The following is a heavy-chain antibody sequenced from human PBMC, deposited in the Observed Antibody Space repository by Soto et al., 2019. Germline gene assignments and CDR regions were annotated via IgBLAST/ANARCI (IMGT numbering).Heavy chain of an antibody. CDR3: VKDVHSDSGHLDF. J-gene: IGHJ4*02. CDR1: EVNFVDHA. Sequence: ASEVNFVDHAVRRISKKPGKGLEWVSGITWSSRNIVYADSVKGRFTISKDNAKSSLFLQMNSLRPEDTSLYSCVKDVHSDSGHLDFWGQGTLVTVSS. CDR2: ITWSSRNI. V-gene: IGHV3-9*01. D-gene: IGHD4-17*01.